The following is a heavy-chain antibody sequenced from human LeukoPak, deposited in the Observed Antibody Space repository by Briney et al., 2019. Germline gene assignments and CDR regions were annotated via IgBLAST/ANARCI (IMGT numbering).Heavy chain of an antibody. CDR2: IKSENDGGTT. CDR3: IQGGRNDVRALDV. CDR1: GFTVTYAW. D-gene: IGHD1-1*01. Sequence: PGGSLRLSCAASGFTVTYAWMSWVRQAPGKGLEWVGRIKSENDGGTTAYGAPVRGRFTISRDESTNTVYLQMNTLKIEDTAVYYCIQGGRNDVRALDVWGQGTLVTVSS. J-gene: IGHJ3*01. V-gene: IGHV3-15*05.